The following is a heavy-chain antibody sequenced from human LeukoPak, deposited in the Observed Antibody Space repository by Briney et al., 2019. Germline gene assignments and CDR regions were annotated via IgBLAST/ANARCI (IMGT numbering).Heavy chain of an antibody. V-gene: IGHV4-30-4*01. CDR2: IYYSGST. CDR1: GGSISSGDYY. J-gene: IGHJ4*02. D-gene: IGHD2-2*01. CDR3: ARDVEDIVVVPAARAWGFPYYFDY. Sequence: SETLSLTCTVSGGSISSGDYYWSWIRQPPGKGLEWIGYIYYSGSTYYNPSLKSRVTISVDTSKNQFSLKLSSVTAADTAVYYCARDVEDIVVVPAARAWGFPYYFDYWGQGTLVTVSS.